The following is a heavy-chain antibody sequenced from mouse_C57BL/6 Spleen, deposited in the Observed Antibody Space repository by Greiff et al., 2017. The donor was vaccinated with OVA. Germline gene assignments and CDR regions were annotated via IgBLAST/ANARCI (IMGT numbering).Heavy chain of an antibody. J-gene: IGHJ4*01. V-gene: IGHV1-39*01. CDR2: INPNYGTT. Sequence: EVKLQESGPELVKPGASVKISCKASGYSFTDYNMNWVKQSNGKSLEWIGVINPNYGTTSYNQKFKGKATLTVDQSSSTAYMQLNSLTSEDSAVYYCARGDGSSFYYAMDYWGQGTSVTVSS. D-gene: IGHD1-1*01. CDR3: ARGDGSSFYYAMDY. CDR1: GYSFTDYN.